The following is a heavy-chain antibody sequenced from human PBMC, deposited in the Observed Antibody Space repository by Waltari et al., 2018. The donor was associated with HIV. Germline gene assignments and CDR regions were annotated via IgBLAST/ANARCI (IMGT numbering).Heavy chain of an antibody. V-gene: IGHV3-7*01. Sequence: EVQLVVYGGGLVQPGGLLRLTCSASGFTFSSHWNSWVRQAPGKGLEWVANIKQDGSEKYYVDSVKGRFTISRDNAKNSLYLQTNSLRAEDTAVYYCARITIFGVVNDYGMDVWGQGTTVTVSS. J-gene: IGHJ6*02. CDR1: GFTFSSHW. CDR2: IKQDGSEK. D-gene: IGHD3-3*01. CDR3: ARITIFGVVNDYGMDV.